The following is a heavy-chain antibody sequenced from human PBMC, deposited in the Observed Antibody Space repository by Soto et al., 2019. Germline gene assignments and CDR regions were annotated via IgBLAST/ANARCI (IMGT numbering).Heavy chain of an antibody. J-gene: IGHJ4*02. CDR3: ARLGGYCSSTKCYGGGDY. CDR1: GYSFTSYW. D-gene: IGHD2-2*01. Sequence: GAEVKKPGESLKISCKGSGYSFTSYWIGWVRQMPGKGLEWMGIIYPGDSDTRYSPSFQGQVTISADKSISTAYLQWSSLKASDTAMYYCARLGGYCSSTKCYGGGDYWGQGTQVTVSS. V-gene: IGHV5-51*03. CDR2: IYPGDSDT.